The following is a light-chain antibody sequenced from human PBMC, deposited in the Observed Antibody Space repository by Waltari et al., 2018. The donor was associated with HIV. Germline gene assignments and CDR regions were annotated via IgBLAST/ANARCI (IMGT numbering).Light chain of an antibody. CDR3: QQYYSTPVT. CDR2: WES. Sequence: IVMTQSPDSLAVSLGERATINCKSSQRVLYISNNKAYLAWYQHKPAQPPKLLFYWESTQECGVPDRFGGGGSGTNFTLTINSLQAEYVAVYYSQQYYSTPVTFGGGTKVEIK. J-gene: IGKJ4*01. CDR1: QRVLYISNNKAY. V-gene: IGKV4-1*01.